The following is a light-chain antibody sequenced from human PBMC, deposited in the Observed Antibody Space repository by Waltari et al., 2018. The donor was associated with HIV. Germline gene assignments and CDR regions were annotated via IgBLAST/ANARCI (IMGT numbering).Light chain of an antibody. V-gene: IGLV3-25*03. J-gene: IGLJ3*02. CDR2: KDD. CDR3: QPPDSSGSYEV. Sequence: SYELTQPPSVSVSPGQTARITCSGDALPKQFAYWYQQKPGQAPVVVIYKDDERPSGIPERCSGSSAGKTVTLTIGGGQAEGEADYKWQPPDSSGSYEVYDGGTRRTVL. CDR1: ALPKQF.